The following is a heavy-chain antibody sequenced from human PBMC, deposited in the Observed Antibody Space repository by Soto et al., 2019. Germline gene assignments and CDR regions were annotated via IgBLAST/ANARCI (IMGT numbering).Heavy chain of an antibody. CDR3: ARRESTIGIAVADNDF. CDR1: GYTFTSFD. J-gene: IGHJ4*02. V-gene: IGHV1-8*01. D-gene: IGHD6-19*01. CDR2: MNPNSGDT. Sequence: QVHLVQSGAEVKKPGASVKVSCKASGYTFTSFDINWVRQATGQGLEWMGWMNPNSGDTGYAQKFQGRVTMTRNISISTDYLERSSLRSNDAAVYSWARRESTIGIAVADNDFWGQGGMATASS.